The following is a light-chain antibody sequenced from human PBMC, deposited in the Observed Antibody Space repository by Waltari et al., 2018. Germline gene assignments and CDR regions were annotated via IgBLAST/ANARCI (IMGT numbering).Light chain of an antibody. V-gene: IGLV2-14*03. Sequence: HSALTQPASVSGSPGQSISISCTGTSSDVGSYSYVSWYQQQPGTAPKLIVYDVGFRPSGVSDRFSGSKSGNPASLTISGLQAEDEATYYCSSYTNTSPYVLFGGGTKLTVL. J-gene: IGLJ2*01. CDR1: SSDVGSYSY. CDR3: SSYTNTSPYVL. CDR2: DVG.